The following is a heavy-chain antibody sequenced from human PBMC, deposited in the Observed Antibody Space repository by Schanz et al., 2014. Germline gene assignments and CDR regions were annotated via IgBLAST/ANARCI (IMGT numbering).Heavy chain of an antibody. CDR2: ISGSGGST. CDR3: AKGMGYCSGGTCYDYYYYGLDV. D-gene: IGHD2-15*01. V-gene: IGHV3-23*01. J-gene: IGHJ6*02. CDR1: GFTFSSYS. Sequence: VQLLQFGGGVVQPGRSLRLSCAASGFTFSSYSMNWVRQAPGKGLEWVSAISGSGGSTYYADSVKGRFTISRDNSKNTLYLQMNSLSADDTAVFYCAKGMGYCSGGTCYDYYYYGLDVWGQGTTVTVSS.